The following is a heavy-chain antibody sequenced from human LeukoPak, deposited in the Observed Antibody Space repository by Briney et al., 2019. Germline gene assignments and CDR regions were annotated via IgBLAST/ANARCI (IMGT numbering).Heavy chain of an antibody. CDR1: GGSFSGYY. J-gene: IGHJ4*02. Sequence: SETLSLTCAVYGGSFSGYYWSWIRQPPGKGLEWIGEINHSGSTNYNPSLKSRVTISVDTSKNQFSLKLSSVTAADTAVYYCASRARSYYYDSSGYYRIDYWGQGTLVTVSS. V-gene: IGHV4-34*01. D-gene: IGHD3-22*01. CDR3: ASRARSYYYDSSGYYRIDY. CDR2: INHSGST.